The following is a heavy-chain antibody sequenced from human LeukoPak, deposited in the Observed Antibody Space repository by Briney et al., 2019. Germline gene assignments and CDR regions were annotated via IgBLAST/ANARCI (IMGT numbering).Heavy chain of an antibody. CDR1: GGSFSGYY. CDR2: INHSGST. D-gene: IGHD3-10*01. V-gene: IGHV4-34*01. Sequence: PSETLSLTCAVYGGSFSGYYWSWIRQPPGKELEWIGEINHSGSTNYNPSLKSRVTISVDTSKNQFSLKLSSVTAADTAVYYCARLVLRRSYYYGSGSSGDYWGQGTLVTVSS. J-gene: IGHJ4*02. CDR3: ARLVLRRSYYYGSGSSGDY.